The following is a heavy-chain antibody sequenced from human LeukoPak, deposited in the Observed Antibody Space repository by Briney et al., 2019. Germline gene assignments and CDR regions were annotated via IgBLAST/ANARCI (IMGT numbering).Heavy chain of an antibody. CDR1: GFTFSSYS. Sequence: PGGSLRLSCAASGFTFSSYSMNWVRQAPGKGLEWVSSISSSSYIYYADSVKGRFTISRDNAKNSLYLQMNSLRAEDTAVYYCAREEWLRFIGYWGQGTLVTVSS. V-gene: IGHV3-21*01. CDR2: ISSSSYI. J-gene: IGHJ4*02. CDR3: AREEWLRFIGY. D-gene: IGHD5-12*01.